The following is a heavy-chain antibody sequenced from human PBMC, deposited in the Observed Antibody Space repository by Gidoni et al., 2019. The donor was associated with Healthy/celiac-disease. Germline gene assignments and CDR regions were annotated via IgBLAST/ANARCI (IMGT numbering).Heavy chain of an antibody. J-gene: IGHJ6*02. CDR2: IYSVGST. D-gene: IGHD3-10*01. CDR3: ARDRGEVTGSGYYYYYGMDV. Sequence: EVQRVESGGGLIQPGGSLRLSCAASGFTVSSNYMSWVRQAPGKGLEWVSVIYSVGSTYYADSVKGRFTISRDNSKNTLYLQMNSLRAEDTAVYYCARDRGEVTGSGYYYYYGMDVWGQGTTVTVSS. V-gene: IGHV3-53*01. CDR1: GFTVSSNY.